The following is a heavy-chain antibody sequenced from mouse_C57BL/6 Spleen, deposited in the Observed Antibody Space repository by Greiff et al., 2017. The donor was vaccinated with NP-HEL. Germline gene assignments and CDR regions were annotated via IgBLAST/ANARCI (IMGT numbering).Heavy chain of an antibody. CDR2: IYPGSGNT. Sequence: VQLQQSGAELVRPGASVKLSCKASGYTFTDYYINWVKQRPGQGLEWIARIYPGSGNTYYNEKFKGKATLTAEKSSSTAYMQLSSLTSEDSAVYFCARSDYGSILDYWGQGTTLTVSS. CDR1: GYTFTDYY. J-gene: IGHJ2*01. D-gene: IGHD1-1*01. V-gene: IGHV1-76*01. CDR3: ARSDYGSILDY.